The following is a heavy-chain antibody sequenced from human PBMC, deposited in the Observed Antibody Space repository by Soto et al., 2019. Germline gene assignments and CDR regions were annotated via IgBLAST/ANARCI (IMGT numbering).Heavy chain of an antibody. Sequence: SVKVSCKASGGTFSSYAISCVRQAPGQGLEWMGGIIPIFGTANYAQKFQGRVTITADESTSTAYMELSSLRSEDTAVYYCASREDTAMVFDYWGQGTLVTVSS. CDR1: GGTFSSYA. CDR2: IIPIFGTA. V-gene: IGHV1-69*13. CDR3: ASREDTAMVFDY. D-gene: IGHD5-18*01. J-gene: IGHJ4*02.